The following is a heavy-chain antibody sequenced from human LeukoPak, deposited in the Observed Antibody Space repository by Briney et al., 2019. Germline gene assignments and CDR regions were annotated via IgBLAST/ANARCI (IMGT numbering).Heavy chain of an antibody. J-gene: IGHJ4*02. CDR1: GFTFSEHY. CDR2: INHSGST. Sequence: GSLRLSCAGSGFTFSEHYVDWVRQPPGKGLEWIGEINHSGSTNYNPSLKRRVTISVDTSKNQFSLKLSSVTAADTAVYYCARGKPGSYKPFDYWGQGTLVTVSS. V-gene: IGHV4-34*01. CDR3: ARGKPGSYKPFDY. D-gene: IGHD1-26*01.